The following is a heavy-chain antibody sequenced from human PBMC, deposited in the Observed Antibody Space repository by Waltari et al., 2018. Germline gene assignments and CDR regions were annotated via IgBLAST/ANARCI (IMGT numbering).Heavy chain of an antibody. Sequence: QVQLQQWGAGLLKPSETLSLTCAVYGGSFSGYYWSWIRQPPGKGLEWIGEINHSGSTNYNPSLKSRVTISVDTSKNQFSLKLSSVTAADTAVYYCARERGYYYDSSGPGAPFDYWGQGTLVTVSS. CDR1: GGSFSGYY. V-gene: IGHV4-34*01. J-gene: IGHJ4*02. D-gene: IGHD3-22*01. CDR3: ARERGYYYDSSGPGAPFDY. CDR2: INHSGST.